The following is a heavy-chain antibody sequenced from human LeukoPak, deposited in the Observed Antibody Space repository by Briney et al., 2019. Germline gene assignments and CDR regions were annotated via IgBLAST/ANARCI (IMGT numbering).Heavy chain of an antibody. CDR2: TIPIFGTA. CDR1: GGTFSSYA. D-gene: IGHD5-18*01. CDR3: ARGSTLWQYYYYYYGMDV. V-gene: IGHV1-69*05. Sequence: SVKVSCKASGGTFSSYAISWVRQAPGQGLEWMGGTIPIFGTANYAQKFQGRVTMTRDTSTSTVYMELSSLRSEDTAVYYCARGSTLWQYYYYYYGMDVWGQGTTVTVSS. J-gene: IGHJ6*02.